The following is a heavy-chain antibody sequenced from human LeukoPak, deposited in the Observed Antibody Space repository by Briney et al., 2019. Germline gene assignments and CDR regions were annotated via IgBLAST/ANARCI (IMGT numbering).Heavy chain of an antibody. CDR2: IYYSGST. J-gene: IGHJ4*02. Sequence: PSETLSLTCTVSGGSISSYYWSWIRQPPGKGLEWIGYIYYSGSTNYNPSLKSRVTISVDTSKNQLSLKLSSATAADTAVYYCARSRGGSYYGFDYWGQGTLVTVSS. CDR1: GGSISSYY. CDR3: ARSRGGSYYGFDY. D-gene: IGHD3-22*01. V-gene: IGHV4-59*01.